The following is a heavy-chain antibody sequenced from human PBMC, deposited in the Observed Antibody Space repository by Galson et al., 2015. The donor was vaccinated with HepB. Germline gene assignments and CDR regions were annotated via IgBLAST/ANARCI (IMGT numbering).Heavy chain of an antibody. J-gene: IGHJ5*02. CDR3: ARGRFRISDWLDP. Sequence: SLRLSCAGSVFTFSTYAMHWVRQAPGKGLEWVAVISDDGTNKKYADSVKGRFTISRDNSKDTLFLQMNSLRGDDTAVYYCARGRFRISDWLDPWGQGTLVTVSS. CDR1: VFTFSTYA. V-gene: IGHV3-30-3*01. D-gene: IGHD3-10*01. CDR2: ISDDGTNK.